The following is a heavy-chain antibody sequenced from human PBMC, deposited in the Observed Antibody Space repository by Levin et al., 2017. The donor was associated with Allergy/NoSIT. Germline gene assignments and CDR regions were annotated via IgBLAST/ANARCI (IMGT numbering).Heavy chain of an antibody. Sequence: PSETLSLTCAVYGGSFSGYYWSWIRQPPGKGLEWIGEINHSGSTNYNPSLKSRVTISVDTSKNQFSLKLSSVTAADTAVYYCGSLGWGYSYGHHDAFDIWGQGTMVTVSS. J-gene: IGHJ3*02. D-gene: IGHD5-18*01. V-gene: IGHV4-34*01. CDR1: GGSFSGYY. CDR2: INHSGST. CDR3: GSLGWGYSYGHHDAFDI.